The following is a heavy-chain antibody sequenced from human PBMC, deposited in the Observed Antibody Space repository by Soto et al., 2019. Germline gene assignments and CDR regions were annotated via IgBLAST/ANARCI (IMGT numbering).Heavy chain of an antibody. Sequence: QVQLVESGGGVVQPGRSLRLTCAATGFSFSRHGMHWVRQAPGKGLEWLAVILNDGSAQEYADSVKGRFTISRDNSKNTLYLQMNNLRAEDTSVYYRARDDDYLDNGLDYWGQGILVTVSS. V-gene: IGHV3-33*01. CDR2: ILNDGSAQ. D-gene: IGHD4-17*01. J-gene: IGHJ4*02. CDR1: GFSFSRHG. CDR3: ARDDDYLDNGLDY.